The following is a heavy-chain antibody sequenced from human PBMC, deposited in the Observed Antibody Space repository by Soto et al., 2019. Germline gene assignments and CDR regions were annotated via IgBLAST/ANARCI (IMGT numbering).Heavy chain of an antibody. CDR3: AKDQSYSLSGSYYNG. J-gene: IGHJ4*02. Sequence: QVQLVESGGGVVQPGRSLRLSCAASRFTFTNYAMHWVRQAPGKGLEWVAVISDDGRKDHYADSVKGRFTISRDNSKSTLYLQMNSLRVEDTAVYYCAKDQSYSLSGSYYNGWGQGTLVTVSS. D-gene: IGHD3-10*01. CDR1: RFTFTNYA. V-gene: IGHV3-30*18. CDR2: ISDDGRKD.